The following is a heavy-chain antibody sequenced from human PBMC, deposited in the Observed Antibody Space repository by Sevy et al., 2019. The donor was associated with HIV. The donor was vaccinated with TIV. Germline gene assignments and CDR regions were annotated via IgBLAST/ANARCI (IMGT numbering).Heavy chain of an antibody. D-gene: IGHD4-4*01. J-gene: IGHJ4*02. CDR2: ISYDGSNK. CDR1: GFTFSSYG. Sequence: GESLKISCAASGFTFSSYGMHWVRQAPGKGLEWVAVISYDGSNKYYAASVKGRFTISRDNSKNTLYLQMNSLRAEDTAVYYCAKDRYRGYYFDYWGQGTLVTVSS. CDR3: AKDRYRGYYFDY. V-gene: IGHV3-30*18.